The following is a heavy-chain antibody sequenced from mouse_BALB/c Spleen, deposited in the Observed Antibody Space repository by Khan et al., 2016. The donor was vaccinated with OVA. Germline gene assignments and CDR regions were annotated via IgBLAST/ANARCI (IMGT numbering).Heavy chain of an antibody. CDR3: ASGRYFVRYPGYFDY. Sequence: EVQLQESGPGLLKPSKSLSLTCTATGYSITSDYAWYWIPQFPGNKQWRMAIITYTGSTTYTPYLRRRISISLDTSKNPFFLQLNSVTPEDTATXSCASGRYFVRYPGYFDYWGQGTTLTVSS. CDR2: ITYTGST. J-gene: IGHJ2*01. D-gene: IGHD2-14*01. CDR1: GYSITSDYA. V-gene: IGHV3-2*02.